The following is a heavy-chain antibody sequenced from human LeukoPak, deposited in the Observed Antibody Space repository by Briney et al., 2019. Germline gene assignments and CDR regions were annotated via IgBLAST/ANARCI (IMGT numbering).Heavy chain of an antibody. V-gene: IGHV4-39*07. CDR2: IYYSGST. D-gene: IGHD2-21*02. J-gene: IGHJ4*02. CDR1: GGSISSSSYY. CDR3: ARDPIEVTATFDY. Sequence: SETLSLTCTVSGGSISSSSYYWGWIRQPPGKGLEWIGSIYYSGSTYYNPSLKSRVTISIDTSKNQFSLKLSSVTAADTAVYYCARDPIEVTATFDYWGQGTLVTVSS.